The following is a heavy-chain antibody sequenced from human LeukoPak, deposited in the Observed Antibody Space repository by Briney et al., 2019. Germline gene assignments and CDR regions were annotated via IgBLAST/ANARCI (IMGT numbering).Heavy chain of an antibody. CDR3: AKDTGIQLWNTYFDY. V-gene: IGHV3-23*01. CDR2: ISGSGGST. J-gene: IGHJ4*02. CDR1: GFTFSSYA. D-gene: IGHD5-18*01. Sequence: GGSLRLSCAASGFTFSSYAMSWVRQAPGKGLEWVSAISGSGGSTYYADSVKGRFTISRDNSKNTLYLQMNSLRAEDTAVYYCAKDTGIQLWNTYFDYWGQGTLVTVSS.